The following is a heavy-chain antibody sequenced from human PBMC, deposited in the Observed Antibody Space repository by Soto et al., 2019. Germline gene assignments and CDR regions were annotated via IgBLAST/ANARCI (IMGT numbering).Heavy chain of an antibody. V-gene: IGHV5-51*01. CDR2: IYPGDSDI. J-gene: IGHJ4*02. Sequence: GESLKISCKGSGSNFTKYWIAWVRQMLGKGLEWMGIIYPGDSDIRYSPSFQGQVTISADKSSSTAFLHWSSLKASDSPMYYCASLLFRYDGSARVFDHWGQGTVVTVSS. D-gene: IGHD1-26*01. CDR1: GSNFTKYW. CDR3: ASLLFRYDGSARVFDH.